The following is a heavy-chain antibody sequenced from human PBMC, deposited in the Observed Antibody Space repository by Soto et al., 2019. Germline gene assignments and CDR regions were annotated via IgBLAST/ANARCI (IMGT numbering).Heavy chain of an antibody. CDR3: ATGNVDSMLES. J-gene: IGHJ4*02. CDR1: GGSISSRDW. Sequence: PSETLSLTCSVSGGSISSRDWWTWVRQAPGKGLEWIGKIYHGGGTNFSPSLRGRVNISIDKSRKFFSLTLNSVTAADTAIYFCATGNVDSMLESWGRGXLVTVYS. CDR2: IYHGGGT. V-gene: IGHV4-4*02. D-gene: IGHD3-3*01.